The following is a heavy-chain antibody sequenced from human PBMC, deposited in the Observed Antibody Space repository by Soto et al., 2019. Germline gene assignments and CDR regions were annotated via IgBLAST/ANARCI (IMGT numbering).Heavy chain of an antibody. CDR3: ARWAGISYYYYYGMDV. D-gene: IGHD6-13*01. CDR2: INAGNGNT. V-gene: IGHV1-3*01. J-gene: IGHJ6*02. CDR1: GYTFTSYA. Sequence: ASVKVSCKASGYTFTSYAMHWVRQAPGQRLEWMGWINAGNGNTKYSQKFQGRVTITRDTSASTAYMELSSLRSEDTAVYYCARWAGISYYYYYGMDVWGQGTTVTVSS.